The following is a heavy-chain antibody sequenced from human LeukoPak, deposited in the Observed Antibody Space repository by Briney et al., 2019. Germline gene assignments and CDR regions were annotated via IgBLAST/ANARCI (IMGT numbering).Heavy chain of an antibody. J-gene: IGHJ4*02. CDR3: ARRRYSYGALLFDY. CDR1: GGSFRGYY. D-gene: IGHD5-18*01. V-gene: IGHV4-34*01. Sequence: SETLSLTCAVCGGSFRGYYWSWIRQPPGKGLEWIGEINHSGSTNYNPSLKSRVTISVDTSKNQFPLKLSSVTAADTAVYYCARRRYSYGALLFDYWGQGTLVTVSS. CDR2: INHSGST.